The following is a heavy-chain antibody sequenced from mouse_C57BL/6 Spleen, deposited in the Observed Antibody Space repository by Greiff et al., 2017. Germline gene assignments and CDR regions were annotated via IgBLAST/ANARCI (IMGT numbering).Heavy chain of an antibody. J-gene: IGHJ1*03. V-gene: IGHV1-64*01. D-gene: IGHD1-1*01. CDR1: GYTFTSYW. Sequence: QVQLQQPGAELVKPGASVKLSCKASGYTFTSYWMHWVKQRPGQGLEWIGMIHPNSGSTNYNEKFKSKATLTVDKSSSTAYMQLSSLTSEDSAIYDYARWHNVVKWYFDVWGTGTTVTVSS. CDR2: IHPNSGST. CDR3: ARWHNVVKWYFDV.